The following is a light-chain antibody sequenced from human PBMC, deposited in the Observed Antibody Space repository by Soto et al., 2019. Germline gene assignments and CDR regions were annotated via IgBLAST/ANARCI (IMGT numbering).Light chain of an antibody. CDR2: GAS. CDR1: QSVSSSY. J-gene: IGKJ4*01. Sequence: IVLTRSPGALSLSPGERATLSCRASQSVSSSYLAWYQQKPGQAPRLLIYGASSRATGIPDRFSGSGSGTDFTLTISRLEPEDFAVYSCQQYGTSLTLGGGNXVEIK. CDR3: QQYGTSLT. V-gene: IGKV3-20*01.